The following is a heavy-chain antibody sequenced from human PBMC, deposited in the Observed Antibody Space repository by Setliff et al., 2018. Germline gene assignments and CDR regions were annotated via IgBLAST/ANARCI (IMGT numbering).Heavy chain of an antibody. J-gene: IGHJ6*02. CDR1: GYTSTSYD. CDR3: ARGRERDYNFWSGYYTYYYYGMDV. Sequence: ASVKVSCKASGYTSTSYDINWVRQATGQGLGWMGWMNPNSGNTGYAQKFQGRVTMTRNTSISTAYMELSSLRSEDTAVYYCARGRERDYNFWSGYYTYYYYGMDVWGQGTTVTVSS. CDR2: MNPNSGNT. D-gene: IGHD3-3*01. V-gene: IGHV1-8*02.